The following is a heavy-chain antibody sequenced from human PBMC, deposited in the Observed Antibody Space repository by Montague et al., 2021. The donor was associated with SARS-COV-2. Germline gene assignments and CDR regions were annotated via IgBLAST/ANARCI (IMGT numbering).Heavy chain of an antibody. CDR2: IWYDGSNK. D-gene: IGHD3-3*01. CDR3: ARDLRRITIFGGVLNYYYGMDV. CDR1: GFTFSSYG. Sequence: SLRLSCAASGFTFSSYGMHWVRQAPGKGLAWVAVIWYDGSNKYYADSVKGRFTISRDNSKNTLYLQMNSLRAEDTAVYYCARDLRRITIFGGVLNYYYGMDVWGQGTTVTVSS. J-gene: IGHJ6*02. V-gene: IGHV3-33*01.